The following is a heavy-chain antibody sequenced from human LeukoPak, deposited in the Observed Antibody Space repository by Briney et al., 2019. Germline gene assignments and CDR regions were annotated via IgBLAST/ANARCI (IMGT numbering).Heavy chain of an antibody. J-gene: IGHJ4*02. CDR2: ISGSGTST. D-gene: IGHD5-12*01. CDR3: AKGAYDYVEIAYFDY. CDR1: GFTFSSYA. V-gene: IGHV3-23*01. Sequence: GGSLRLSCAASGFTFSSYAMSWVRQAPGKGLEWVSSISGSGTSTYYADSVKGRFTISRDKSKNTLYLQMNSLRAEDTAVYYCAKGAYDYVEIAYFDYWGQGSLVTVSS.